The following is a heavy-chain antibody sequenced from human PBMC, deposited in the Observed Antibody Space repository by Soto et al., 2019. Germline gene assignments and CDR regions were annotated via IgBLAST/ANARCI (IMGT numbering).Heavy chain of an antibody. D-gene: IGHD6-19*01. Sequence: GGSLRLSCAASGFTFSSYSMNWVRQAPGKGLEWVSSISSSSSYIYYADSVKGRFTISRDNAKNSLYLQMNRLRAEDTAVYYCASLTSGQFYDYWGQGTLVTVSS. CDR2: ISSSSSYI. CDR1: GFTFSSYS. J-gene: IGHJ4*02. V-gene: IGHV3-21*01. CDR3: ASLTSGQFYDY.